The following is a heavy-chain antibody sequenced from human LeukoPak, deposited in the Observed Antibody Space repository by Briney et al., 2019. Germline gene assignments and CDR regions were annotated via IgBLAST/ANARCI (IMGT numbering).Heavy chain of an antibody. CDR1: GASISGYF. J-gene: IGHJ4*02. CDR2: IHYSGSA. D-gene: IGHD4/OR15-4a*01. V-gene: IGHV4-59*08. CDR3: ARHYDAGAKLRLDY. Sequence: SETLSLTCTVSGASISGYFWSWNRQPPGKGPEWIGFIHYSGSANYNSSLESRLTTSADTSKNQFSLKLSSVVAADTAVYYCARHYDAGAKLRLDYWGRGTLVTVSS.